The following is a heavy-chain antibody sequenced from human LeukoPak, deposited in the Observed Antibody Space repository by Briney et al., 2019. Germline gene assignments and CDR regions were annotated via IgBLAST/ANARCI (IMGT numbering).Heavy chain of an antibody. D-gene: IGHD3-3*01. Sequence: PGGSLRLSCAASGFTFSSYSMNWVRQAPGKGLEWVSYISSSSSTIYYADSVKGRFTISRDNAKNSLYLEMNSLRSEDTAVYYCARVPLVLPFVVSWGQGTLVTVSS. J-gene: IGHJ5*02. CDR2: ISSSSSTI. V-gene: IGHV3-48*01. CDR1: GFTFSSYS. CDR3: ARVPLVLPFVVS.